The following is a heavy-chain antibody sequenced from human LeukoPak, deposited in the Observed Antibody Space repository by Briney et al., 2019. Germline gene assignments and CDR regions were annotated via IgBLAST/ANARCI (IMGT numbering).Heavy chain of an antibody. D-gene: IGHD2-15*01. V-gene: IGHV1-69*05. CDR3: ARDLVVVVAATRAPGY. CDR1: GGTFSSYA. CDR2: IIPIFGTA. J-gene: IGHJ4*02. Sequence: SVKVSCKASGGTFSSYAISWVRQAPGLGLEWMGGIIPIFGTANYAQKLQGRVTMTTDTSTSTAYMELRSLRSDDTAVYYCARDLVVVVAATRAPGYWGQGTLVTVSS.